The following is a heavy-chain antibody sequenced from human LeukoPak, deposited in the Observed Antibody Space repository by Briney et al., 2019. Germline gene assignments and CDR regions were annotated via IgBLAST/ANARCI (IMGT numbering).Heavy chain of an antibody. D-gene: IGHD3-22*01. V-gene: IGHV3-23*01. CDR1: GFTFSSYG. CDR3: ARDLSLIALTD. Sequence: GGTLRLSCAASGFTFSSYGMSWVRQAPGKGLEWVSAISGSGGSTYYADSVKGRFTISRDNSKNTVYLQMNSLRAEDTAVYYCARDLSLIALTDWGQGTLVTVSS. J-gene: IGHJ4*02. CDR2: ISGSGGST.